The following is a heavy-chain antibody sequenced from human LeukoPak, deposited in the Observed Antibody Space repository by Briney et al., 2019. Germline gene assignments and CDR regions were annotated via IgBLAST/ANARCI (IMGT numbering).Heavy chain of an antibody. CDR2: ISAYNGNT. V-gene: IGHV1-18*01. CDR3: VREGGYCSSTSCSAFDP. CDR1: GYTFTSYG. Sequence: ASVKVSCKASGYTFTSYGISWVRQAPGQGLEWMGWISAYNGNTNYAQKLQGRVTMTTDTSTSTAYMELRSLRSDDTAVYYCVREGGYCSSTSCSAFDPWGQGTLVTVSS. J-gene: IGHJ5*02. D-gene: IGHD2-2*01.